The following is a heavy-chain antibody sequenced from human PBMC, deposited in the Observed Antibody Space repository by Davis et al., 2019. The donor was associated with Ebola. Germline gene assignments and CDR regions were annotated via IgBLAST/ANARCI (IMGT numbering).Heavy chain of an antibody. CDR3: ARGVVGGPADY. CDR1: GYRFTTYW. V-gene: IGHV5-51*01. CDR2: FYPTDSDV. J-gene: IGHJ4*02. D-gene: IGHD2-15*01. Sequence: GESLKIPCKGTGYRFTTYWIGWVRQMPGKGLEWMGTFYPTDSDVRYSPFFKGQVTMSGDNSISTAYLQWSSLETSDTAIYYCARGVVGGPADYWGQGTLVTVSS.